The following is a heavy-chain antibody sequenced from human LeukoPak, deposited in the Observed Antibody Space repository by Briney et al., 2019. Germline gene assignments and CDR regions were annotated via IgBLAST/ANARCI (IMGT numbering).Heavy chain of an antibody. CDR2: ISYDGSNK. Sequence: GGSLRLSCAASGFTFSNYGLHWVRQAPGKGLEWVALISYDGSNKNYADSVKGRFTISRDNSKNTLYLQMNSLRAEDTAVYYCARFMGAAAGLDYWGQGTLVTVSS. CDR1: GFTFSNYG. V-gene: IGHV3-30*03. J-gene: IGHJ4*02. CDR3: ARFMGAAAGLDY. D-gene: IGHD6-13*01.